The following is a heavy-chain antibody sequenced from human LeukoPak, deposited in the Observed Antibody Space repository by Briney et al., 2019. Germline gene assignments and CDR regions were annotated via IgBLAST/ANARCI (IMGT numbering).Heavy chain of an antibody. Sequence: GGSLRLSCAASGFTFSFNSMHWVRQGPGKGLVWVSRIKRDGSGTTYADSVKGRVTISRDNSKNTLYLQMNSLRAEDTAVYYCAGDRATSYFDYWGQGALVTISS. CDR3: AGDRATSYFDY. V-gene: IGHV3-74*01. D-gene: IGHD1-26*01. CDR2: IKRDGSGT. CDR1: GFTFSFNS. J-gene: IGHJ4*02.